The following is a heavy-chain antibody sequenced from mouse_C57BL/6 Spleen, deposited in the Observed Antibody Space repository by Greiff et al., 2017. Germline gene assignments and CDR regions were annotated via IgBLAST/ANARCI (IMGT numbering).Heavy chain of an antibody. CDR3: ARPCEDVRWYFDV. CDR1: GYTFTSYW. CDR2: IHPNSGST. Sequence: QVQLQQPGAELVKPGASVKLSCKASGYTFTSYWMHWVKQRPGQGLEWIGMIHPNSGSTNYNEKFKSKATLTVDKSSSTADMQLSSLTSEDSAVYYCARPCEDVRWYFDVWGTGTTVTVSS. J-gene: IGHJ1*03. V-gene: IGHV1-64*01.